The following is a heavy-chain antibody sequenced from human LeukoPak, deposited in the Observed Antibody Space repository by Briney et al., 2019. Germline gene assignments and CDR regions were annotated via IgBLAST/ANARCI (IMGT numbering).Heavy chain of an antibody. J-gene: IGHJ3*02. D-gene: IGHD3-22*01. CDR1: GFTFSSYA. CDR2: ISGSGGST. Sequence: GGSLRLSCAASGFTFSSYAMSRVRQAPGKGLDWVSAISGSGGSTYYADSVKGRFTISRDNSKNTLYLQMNSLRAEDTAVYYCAKWADYYDSSGPTPFDIWGQGTMVTVSS. CDR3: AKWADYYDSSGPTPFDI. V-gene: IGHV3-23*01.